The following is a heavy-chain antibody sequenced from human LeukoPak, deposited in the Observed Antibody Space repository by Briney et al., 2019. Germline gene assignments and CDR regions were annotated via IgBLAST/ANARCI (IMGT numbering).Heavy chain of an antibody. J-gene: IGHJ4*02. Sequence: SETLSLTCTVSGGSISSGSYYWSWIRQPAGKGLEWIGRIYTSGSTNYNPSLKSRVTISVDASKNQFSLKLSSVTAADTAVYYCARFGKGYSYGYFDYWGQGTLVTVSS. CDR3: ARFGKGYSYGYFDY. CDR2: IYTSGST. CDR1: GGSISSGSYY. D-gene: IGHD5-18*01. V-gene: IGHV4-61*02.